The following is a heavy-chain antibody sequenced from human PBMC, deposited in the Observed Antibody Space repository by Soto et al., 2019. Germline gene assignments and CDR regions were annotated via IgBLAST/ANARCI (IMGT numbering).Heavy chain of an antibody. D-gene: IGHD4-17*01. CDR2: ISYDGSNK. J-gene: IGHJ6*02. CDR3: AKDYGDYYYYGMDV. CDR1: GFTFSSYG. Sequence: QVQLVESGGGVVQPGRSLRLSCAASGFTFSSYGMHWVRQAPGKGLEWVAVISYDGSNKYYADSVKGRFTISRDNSKNTLYLQMNSLRAEDTAVYYCAKDYGDYYYYGMDVWGQGTTGTVSS. V-gene: IGHV3-30*18.